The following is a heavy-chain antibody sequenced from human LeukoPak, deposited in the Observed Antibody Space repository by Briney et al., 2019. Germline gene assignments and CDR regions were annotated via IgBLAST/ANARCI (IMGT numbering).Heavy chain of an antibody. D-gene: IGHD6-13*01. CDR3: ARGSAAPGLIEC. Sequence: GGSLRLSCAASGFTFSNYLIHWVRQAPGKGLVWVSRINSDGSTTNYADSVKGRFTISRDNAKSTVYLQVNSLRAEDTAVYYCARGSAAPGLIECWGQGTLVTVSS. V-gene: IGHV3-74*01. CDR2: INSDGSTT. CDR1: GFTFSNYL. J-gene: IGHJ4*02.